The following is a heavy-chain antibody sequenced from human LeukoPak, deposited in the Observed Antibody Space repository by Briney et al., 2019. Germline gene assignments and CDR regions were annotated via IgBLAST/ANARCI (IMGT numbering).Heavy chain of an antibody. V-gene: IGHV3-20*04. Sequence: GGSLRLSCAASGFTLDDYGMRWVRHAPGKGLEWVSGINWNGGSTGYADSAKGRFTISRDNAKNSLYLQMNSLRAEDTALYYCARDQFGVIIVTSQYYFDYWGQGTLVTVSS. CDR1: GFTLDDYG. CDR3: ARDQFGVIIVTSQYYFDY. J-gene: IGHJ4*02. D-gene: IGHD3-3*01. CDR2: INWNGGST.